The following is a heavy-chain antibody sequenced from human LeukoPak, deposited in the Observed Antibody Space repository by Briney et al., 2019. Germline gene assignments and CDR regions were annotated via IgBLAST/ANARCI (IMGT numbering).Heavy chain of an antibody. Sequence: PGGSLRLSCAASGFTFSNAWMSWVRQAPGKGLEWVGRIKSKTDGGTTDYAAPVKGRFTISRDDSKNTLYLQMNSLRAEDTAVYYCARLSGSYNFDYWGQGTLVTVSS. V-gene: IGHV3-15*01. CDR2: IKSKTDGGTT. J-gene: IGHJ4*02. CDR3: ARLSGSYNFDY. CDR1: GFTFSNAW. D-gene: IGHD1-26*01.